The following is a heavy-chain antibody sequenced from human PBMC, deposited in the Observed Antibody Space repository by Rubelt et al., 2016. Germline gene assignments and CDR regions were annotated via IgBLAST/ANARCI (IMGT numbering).Heavy chain of an antibody. CDR3: ARGGKQQLGPYYYVMDV. J-gene: IGHJ6*02. D-gene: IGHD6-13*01. V-gene: IGHV4-34*01. Sequence: QVQLQESGPGLVKPSETLSLTCTVSGGSIYDNYWNWIRQPPGKGLEWIGEINHSGSTNYNPSLKSRVTISINTSKNQFSRSRSVGTAGETAVYYCARGGKQQLGPYYYVMDVWGQGTTVTV. CDR2: INHSGST. CDR1: GGSIYDNY.